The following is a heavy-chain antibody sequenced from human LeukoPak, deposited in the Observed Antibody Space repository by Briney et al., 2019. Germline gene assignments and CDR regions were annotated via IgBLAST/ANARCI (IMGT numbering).Heavy chain of an antibody. CDR2: IYTSGST. CDR1: GGSISSGSYY. CDR3: VCTKGKFKSFDY. D-gene: IGHD2-8*01. J-gene: IGHJ4*02. Sequence: PSETLSLTCTVSGGSISSGSYYWSWIRQPAGKGLEWIGRIYTSGSTNYNPSLKSRVTISVDTSKNHFSLKLSSVTAADTAVYYCVCTKGKFKSFDYWGQGTLVTVSS. V-gene: IGHV4-61*02.